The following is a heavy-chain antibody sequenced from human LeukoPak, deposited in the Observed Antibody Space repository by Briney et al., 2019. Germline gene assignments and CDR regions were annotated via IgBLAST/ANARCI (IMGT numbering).Heavy chain of an antibody. D-gene: IGHD2-21*02. CDR3: TSWGDTTAEYFQR. V-gene: IGHV3-7*01. CDR1: GFTFSSYS. Sequence: GGSLRLSYAASGFTFSSYSMNWVRQAPGKGLEWVAHINPDGRDTYYVDSVKGRFTISRDNAQNSMYLQMNSLRVEDTAVYYCTSWGDTTAEYFQRWGQGTLVTVSS. CDR2: INPDGRDT. J-gene: IGHJ1*01.